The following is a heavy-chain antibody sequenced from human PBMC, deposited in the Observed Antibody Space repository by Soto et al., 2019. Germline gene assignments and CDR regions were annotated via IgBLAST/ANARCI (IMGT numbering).Heavy chain of an antibody. CDR1: GFSLSTSGMW. CDR2: IDWDDDK. V-gene: IGHV2-70*11. J-gene: IGHJ4*02. Sequence: SGPTLVNPTQTLTLTCTFSGFSLSTSGMWVSCIRQPPGKALEWLARIDWDDDKYYSTSLKTRLTISKDTSKNQVVLTMTNMDPVDTATYYCARSTYYYDSSGYGFYYFDYWGQGTLVTVSS. CDR3: ARSTYYYDSSGYGFYYFDY. D-gene: IGHD3-22*01.